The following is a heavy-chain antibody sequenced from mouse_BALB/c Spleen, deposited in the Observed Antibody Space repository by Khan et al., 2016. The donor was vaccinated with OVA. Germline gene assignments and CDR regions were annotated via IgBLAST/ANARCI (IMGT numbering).Heavy chain of an antibody. CDR2: IYPNDGGT. Sequence: VQLQQSGPELVKPGASVKISCKASGYTFTDYNMDWVKQSHGKSHEWIGFIYPNDGGTGYNQKFKAKATMTVDISSSTAYMELRSLTSEDSAVYYCTRSGYGSFAYWGQGTLVTVSA. D-gene: IGHD1-2*01. CDR3: TRSGYGSFAY. J-gene: IGHJ3*01. CDR1: GYTFTDYN. V-gene: IGHV1S29*02.